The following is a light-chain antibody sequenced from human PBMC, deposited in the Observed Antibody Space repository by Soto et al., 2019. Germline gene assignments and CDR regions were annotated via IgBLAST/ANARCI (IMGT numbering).Light chain of an antibody. J-gene: IGLJ1*01. CDR3: TSYTSTSTPYV. V-gene: IGLV2-14*01. CDR2: DVY. Sequence: QSALTQPASVSGSPGQSITISCAGTSSDVGRYTYVSWYQQHPGKAPKLIIYDVYNRPSGVSNRFSGSKSGNTASLTISGLQAEDEADYYCTSYTSTSTPYVFGGGTKVPVL. CDR1: SSDVGRYTY.